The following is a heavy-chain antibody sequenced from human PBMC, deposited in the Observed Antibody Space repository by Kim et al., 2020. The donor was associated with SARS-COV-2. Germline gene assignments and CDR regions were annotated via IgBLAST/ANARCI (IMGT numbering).Heavy chain of an antibody. CDR2: ISSSSSTI. Sequence: GGSLRLSCAASGFTFSSYSMNWVRQAPGKGLEWVSYISSSSSTIYYADSVKGRFTISRDNAKNSLYLQMNSLRDEDTAVYYCARLRYSSSWYGFDPWGQGTLVTVSS. CDR3: ARLRYSSSWYGFDP. V-gene: IGHV3-48*02. D-gene: IGHD6-13*01. J-gene: IGHJ5*02. CDR1: GFTFSSYS.